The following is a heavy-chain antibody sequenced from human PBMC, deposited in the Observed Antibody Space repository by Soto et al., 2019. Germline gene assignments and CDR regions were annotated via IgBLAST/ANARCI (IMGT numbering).Heavy chain of an antibody. CDR1: GFTLEDYA. CDR3: VKDESINWYSGHFRH. D-gene: IGHD6-13*01. V-gene: IGHV3-9*01. CDR2: INWNSGSI. J-gene: IGHJ1*01. Sequence: GGSLRLSCAASGFTLEDYAMHWVRQVPGKGLEWVSGINWNSGSIGYGDSVKGRFAISRDNAKNSLHLQMNSLSAEDTAFYYCVKDESINWYSGHFRHWGQGTLVTVSS.